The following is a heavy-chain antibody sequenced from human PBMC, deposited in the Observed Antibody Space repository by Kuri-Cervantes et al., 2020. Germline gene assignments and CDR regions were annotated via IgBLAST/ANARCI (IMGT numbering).Heavy chain of an antibody. D-gene: IGHD5-24*01. CDR3: ARGPLDGYIPY. J-gene: IGHJ4*02. V-gene: IGHV3-11*01. CDR1: GFTFSDYY. Sequence: GESLKISCAASGFTFSDYYMSWIRQAPGKGLEWVSYISSSGSTMYDADSVRGRFTISRDNAKNSLYLQMNSLRAEDTAVYYCARGPLDGYIPYWGQGTQVTVSS. CDR2: ISSSGSTM.